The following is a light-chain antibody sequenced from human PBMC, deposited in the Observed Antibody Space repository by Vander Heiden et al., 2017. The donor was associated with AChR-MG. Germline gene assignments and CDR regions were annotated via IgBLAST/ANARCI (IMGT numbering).Light chain of an antibody. CDR2: GTS. Sequence: EVVMTQSPATLSLSPGERATLSCRASQSISNKLAWYQHKTGQAPRLLIDGTSTRATDIPARFSGSGSGTEFTLTISSLQSEDFAIYYCQQDNNWPLTFGGGTKVEIK. CDR1: QSISNK. V-gene: IGKV3-15*01. CDR3: QQDNNWPLT. J-gene: IGKJ4*01.